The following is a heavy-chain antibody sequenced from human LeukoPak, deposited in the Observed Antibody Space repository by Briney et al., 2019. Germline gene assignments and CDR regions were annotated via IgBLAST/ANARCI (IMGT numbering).Heavy chain of an antibody. CDR2: IYYSGST. CDR3: ATARMLRGVTAFDY. Sequence: PSQTLSLTCVVSGGSVSSDDHSWGWNRQPPGRDLEWIGYIYYSGSTYYNPSLKTRVAVSVDRSKNQFSLKLSSVTAADTALYFCATARMLRGVTAFDYWGQGILVTVSS. J-gene: IGHJ4*02. CDR1: GGSVSSDDHS. V-gene: IGHV4-30-2*01. D-gene: IGHD3-10*01.